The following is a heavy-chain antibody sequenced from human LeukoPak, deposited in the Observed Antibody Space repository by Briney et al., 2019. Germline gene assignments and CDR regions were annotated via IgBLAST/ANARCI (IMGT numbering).Heavy chain of an antibody. CDR1: EYTFTSYD. CDR2: MNPNSGNT. V-gene: IGHV1-8*01. D-gene: IGHD3-10*01. Sequence: ASVKVSCKASEYTFTSYDINWVRQATGQGLEWMGWMNPNSGNTGYAQKFQDRVTMTRNTSISTAYMELSSLRSEDTAVYYCASSYYYGSGSYYREHYYYYYMDVWGKGTTVTVSS. J-gene: IGHJ6*03. CDR3: ASSYYYGSGSYYREHYYYYYMDV.